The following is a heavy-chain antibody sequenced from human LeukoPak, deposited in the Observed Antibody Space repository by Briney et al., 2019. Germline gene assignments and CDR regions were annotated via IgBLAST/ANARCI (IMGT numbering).Heavy chain of an antibody. CDR2: IYTSGST. V-gene: IGHV4-61*02. CDR1: GGSISSSSYY. J-gene: IGHJ4*02. Sequence: SETLSLTCTVSGGSISSSSYYWSWIRQPAGKGLEWIGRIYTSGSTNYNPSLKSRVTISVDTSKNQFSLKLSSETAADTAVYYCARAPGYSGSPTFDYWGQGTLVTVSS. D-gene: IGHD1-26*01. CDR3: ARAPGYSGSPTFDY.